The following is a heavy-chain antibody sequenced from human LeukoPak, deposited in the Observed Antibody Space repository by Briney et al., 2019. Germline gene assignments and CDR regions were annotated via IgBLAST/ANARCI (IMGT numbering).Heavy chain of an antibody. CDR2: IIPIFGTA. CDR3: ARESGGQIAAAMDV. V-gene: IGHV1-69*05. J-gene: IGHJ6*04. D-gene: IGHD6-13*01. CDR1: GYTFTSYD. Sequence: ASVKVSCKASGYTFTSYDINWVRQAPGQGLEWMGGIIPIFGTANYAQKFQGRVTITTDESTSTAYMELSSLRSEDTAVYYCARESGGQIAAAMDVWGKGTTVTVSS.